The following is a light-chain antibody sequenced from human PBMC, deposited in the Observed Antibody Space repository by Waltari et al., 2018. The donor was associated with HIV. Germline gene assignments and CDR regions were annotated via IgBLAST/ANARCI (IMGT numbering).Light chain of an antibody. CDR1: SSDVGGYHS. CDR2: DVS. Sequence: QSALTQPRSVSGSPGQSVTISCPGTSSDVGGYHSVSWYPQHPGKAPKLMIYDVSKRPSGVPDRFSGSKSGNTASLTISGLQAEDEADYYCCSYAGSYTWVFGGGTKLTVL. V-gene: IGLV2-11*01. CDR3: CSYAGSYTWV. J-gene: IGLJ3*02.